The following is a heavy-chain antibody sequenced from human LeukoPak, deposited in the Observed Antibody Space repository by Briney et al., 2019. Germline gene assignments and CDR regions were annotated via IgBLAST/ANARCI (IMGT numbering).Heavy chain of an antibody. J-gene: IGHJ3*02. D-gene: IGHD3-22*01. V-gene: IGHV4-59*08. CDR1: GGSISSYY. CDR2: IYYSGST. CDR3: ARWWGYYDTDAFDI. Sequence: PSETLSLTCTVSGGSISSYYWSWIRQPPGKGLEWIGYIYYSGSTNYNPSLKSRVTISVDTSKNQFSLKLSSVTAADTAVYYCARWWGYYDTDAFDIWGQGTMVTVSS.